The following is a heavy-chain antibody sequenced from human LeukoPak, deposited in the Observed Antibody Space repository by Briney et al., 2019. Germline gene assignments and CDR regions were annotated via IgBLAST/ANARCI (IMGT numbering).Heavy chain of an antibody. CDR2: VFHDGFA. CDR1: GRPFSDDF. D-gene: IGHD2-2*01. J-gene: IGHJ5*02. V-gene: IGHV4-34*01. Sequence: SEPVSLLCGVCGRPFSDDFWTGIRPAPERGGEGIEEVFHDGFAHYHPPLKSRAFVSVDTPKKQVSLRLSSVTVADTAIYYCARGVVSTSRPPKSWFDPWGQGTLVTVSS. CDR3: ARGVVSTSRPPKSWFDP.